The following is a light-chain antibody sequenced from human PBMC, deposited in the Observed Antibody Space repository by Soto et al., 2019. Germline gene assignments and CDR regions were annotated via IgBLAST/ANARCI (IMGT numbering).Light chain of an antibody. CDR1: QSVSSN. Sequence: EIVMTQSPATLSVSPGERATLSCRASQSVSSNLAWYQQKLGQAPRVLIYGASTRATVIPARFSGSGSGTEFTLTISSLQSEDFAVHYCQQYDTWPLTFGGATKVDI. CDR2: GAS. J-gene: IGKJ4*01. V-gene: IGKV3-15*01. CDR3: QQYDTWPLT.